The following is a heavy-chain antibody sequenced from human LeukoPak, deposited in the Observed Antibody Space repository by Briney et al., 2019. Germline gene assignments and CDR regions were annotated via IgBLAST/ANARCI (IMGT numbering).Heavy chain of an antibody. J-gene: IGHJ5*02. V-gene: IGHV1-8*01. CDR3: ARDWGIAARQGGFDP. CDR2: MNPNSGNT. CDR1: GYTFTSYD. Sequence: ASVKVSCKASGYTFTSYDINCVRQATGQGLEWMGWMNPNSGNTGYAQKFQGRVTMTRNTSISTAYMELSSLRSGDTAVYYCARDWGIAARQGGFDPWGQGTLVTVSS. D-gene: IGHD6-6*01.